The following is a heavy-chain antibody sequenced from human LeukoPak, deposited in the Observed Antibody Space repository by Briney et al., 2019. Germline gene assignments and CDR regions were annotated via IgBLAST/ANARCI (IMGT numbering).Heavy chain of an antibody. CDR2: IYYSGST. V-gene: IGHV4-59*08. CDR3: ARHSCSGCWGYYDSSGSLDAFDT. D-gene: IGHD3-22*01. CDR1: GGSISSYY. J-gene: IGHJ3*02. Sequence: SETLSLTCTVSGGSISSYYWSWIRQPPGKGLEWIGYIYYSGSTNYNPSLKSRVTISVDTSKNQFSLKLSSVTAADTAVYYCARHSCSGCWGYYDSSGSLDAFDTWGQGTMVTVSS.